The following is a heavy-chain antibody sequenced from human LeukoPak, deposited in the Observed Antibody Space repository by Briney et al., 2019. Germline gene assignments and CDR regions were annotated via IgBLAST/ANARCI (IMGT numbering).Heavy chain of an antibody. CDR3: AREACSPLPVTDSGDH. Sequence: GSLRLSCAGSGFTFSSYQMHWVRQAPGKGLEWIGTMFYNGATKTNPSLSSRVSMSIDTSMNQFSLKLRSVTAADTAVYYCAREACSPLPVTDSGDHWGQGTLVTVSS. D-gene: IGHD2-21*02. CDR1: GFTFSSYQ. J-gene: IGHJ4*02. CDR2: MFYNGAT. V-gene: IGHV4-59*12.